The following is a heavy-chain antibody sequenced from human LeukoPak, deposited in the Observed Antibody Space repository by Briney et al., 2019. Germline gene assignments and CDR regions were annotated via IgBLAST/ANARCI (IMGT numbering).Heavy chain of an antibody. J-gene: IGHJ4*02. D-gene: IGHD3-3*02. V-gene: IGHV4-61*02. CDR3: ARYSHYSNYYDY. CDR1: GGSISRGSHY. CDR2: IYTSGRP. Sequence: KPSDTLSLTCTVSGGSISRGSHYCSWIRQPAGKGLEWIGRIYTSGRPNYNPSLKSRITISVDTSKNQFSLKLSSGTAADTAVYYCARYSHYSNYYDYWGQGTLVTVPS.